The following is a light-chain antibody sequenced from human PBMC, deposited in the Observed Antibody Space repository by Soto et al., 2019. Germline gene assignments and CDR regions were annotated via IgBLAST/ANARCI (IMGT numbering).Light chain of an antibody. CDR2: TTN. CDR3: RLYYGGAHLV. V-gene: IGLV7-43*01. J-gene: IGLJ3*02. Sequence: QAVVTQEPSLTVSPGGTVTLTCASSTGAVTSGNYASWFQQKPGQAPRTLIYTTNNKHSWTPARFSGSLLGDKAALTLSGAQPEDEAEYYCRLYYGGAHLVFGGGTKLTVL. CDR1: TGAVTSGNY.